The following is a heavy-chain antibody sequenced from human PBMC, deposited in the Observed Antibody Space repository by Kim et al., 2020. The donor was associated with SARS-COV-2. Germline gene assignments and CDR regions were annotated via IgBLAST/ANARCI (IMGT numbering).Heavy chain of an antibody. Sequence: GESLKISCKGSGYSFTSYWIGWVRQMPGKGLEWMGIIYPGDSDTRYSPSFQGQVTISADKSISTAYLQWSSLKASDTAMYYCARRGIDYGSGSYYIFDYWGQGTLVTVSS. V-gene: IGHV5-51*01. D-gene: IGHD3-10*01. J-gene: IGHJ4*02. CDR3: ARRGIDYGSGSYYIFDY. CDR2: IYPGDSDT. CDR1: GYSFTSYW.